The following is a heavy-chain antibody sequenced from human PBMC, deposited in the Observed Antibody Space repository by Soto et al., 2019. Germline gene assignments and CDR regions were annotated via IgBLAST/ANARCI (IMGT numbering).Heavy chain of an antibody. V-gene: IGHV2-5*02. CDR1: GFSLTTSGVG. D-gene: IGHD3-10*01. CDR3: AHREGFGEFDS. CDR2: IYWDDDK. J-gene: IGHJ5*01. Sequence: QITLKESGPTLVKPTQTLTLTCTFSGFSLTTSGVGVGWIRQPPGKALEWLALIYWDDDKSYSPSLKSRLTITKDTSRNPVVLTMTNMDPVDTATYFCAHREGFGEFDSWGQGTLVTVSS.